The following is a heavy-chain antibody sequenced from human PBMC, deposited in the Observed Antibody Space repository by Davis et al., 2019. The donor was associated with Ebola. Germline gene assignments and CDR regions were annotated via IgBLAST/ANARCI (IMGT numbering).Heavy chain of an antibody. V-gene: IGHV1-2*02. D-gene: IGHD5-18*01. J-gene: IGHJ4*02. Sequence: ASVKVSCKASGYTFTGYYMHWVRQAPGQGLEWMGWINPNSGGTNYAQKFQGRVTMTRDTSISTAYMELSRLRSDDTAVYYCARDFNGYSYGLYYFDYWGQGTLVTVSS. CDR1: GYTFTGYY. CDR3: ARDFNGYSYGLYYFDY. CDR2: INPNSGGT.